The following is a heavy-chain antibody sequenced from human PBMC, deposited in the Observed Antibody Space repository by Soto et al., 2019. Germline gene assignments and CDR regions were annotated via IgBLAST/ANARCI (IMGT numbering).Heavy chain of an antibody. CDR3: ARASPGLDV. Sequence: EEQLVESGGGLVKPGGSLRLSCAASGFTFSDFAMNWVRQAPGKGLEWVSTISGTSGNYIYYADSVKGRFTISRDNAQNSLYLQMNSLRADDTAVYSCARASPGLDVWGHGTTVIVSS. CDR1: GFTFSDFA. CDR2: ISGTSGNYI. J-gene: IGHJ6*02. V-gene: IGHV3-21*01. D-gene: IGHD6-6*01.